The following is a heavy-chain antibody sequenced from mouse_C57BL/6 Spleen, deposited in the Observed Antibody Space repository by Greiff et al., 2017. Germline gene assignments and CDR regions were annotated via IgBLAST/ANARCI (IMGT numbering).Heavy chain of an antibody. J-gene: IGHJ1*03. CDR2: IDPETGGT. Sequence: VQLQQSGAELVRPGASVTLSCKASGYTFTDYEMHWVKQTPVHGLEWIGAIDPETGGTAYNQKFKGKAILTADKSSSTAYMELRSLTSEDSAVSSCTSITSVVATNFDVWGTGTTVTVSS. CDR3: TSITSVVATNFDV. CDR1: GYTFTDYE. V-gene: IGHV1-15*01. D-gene: IGHD1-1*01.